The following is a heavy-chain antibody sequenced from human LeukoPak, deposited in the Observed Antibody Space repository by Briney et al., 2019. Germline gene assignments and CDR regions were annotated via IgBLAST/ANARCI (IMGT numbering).Heavy chain of an antibody. Sequence: HPGGSLRLSCAASGFTFSSYWMSWVRQAPGKGLEWVANIKQDGSEKNYVDSVKGRFTISRDNAKNSLYLQMNSLRAEDTAVYYCARDTGTNPSGWFDPWGQGTLVTVSS. CDR1: GFTFSSYW. D-gene: IGHD1-1*01. J-gene: IGHJ5*02. CDR3: ARDTGTNPSGWFDP. V-gene: IGHV3-7*03. CDR2: IKQDGSEK.